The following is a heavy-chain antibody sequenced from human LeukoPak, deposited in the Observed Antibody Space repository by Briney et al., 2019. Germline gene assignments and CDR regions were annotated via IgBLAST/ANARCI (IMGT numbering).Heavy chain of an antibody. D-gene: IGHD6-19*01. V-gene: IGHV1-18*01. CDR2: ISTYNGNG. CDR1: GYTFNRYG. Sequence: ASVKVSCKASGYTFNRYGLSWVRQAPGQGLEWVGWISTYNGNGRYSQKLQGRVTMTIDTSTSTAYMELRSLRSDDTAVYYCARARDTSRWYLDAFGVWGQGTLVTVSS. J-gene: IGHJ3*01. CDR3: ARARDTSRWYLDAFGV.